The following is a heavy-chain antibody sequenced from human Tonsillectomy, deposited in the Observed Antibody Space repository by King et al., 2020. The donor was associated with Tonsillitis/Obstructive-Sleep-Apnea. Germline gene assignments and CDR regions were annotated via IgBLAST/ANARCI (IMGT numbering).Heavy chain of an antibody. J-gene: IGHJ4*02. CDR1: GFTFSSYS. CDR3: ARVGVCITGTTEFDY. V-gene: IGHV3-21*01. CDR2: ISSSSSYI. Sequence: VQLVESGGGLVKPGGSLRLSCAASGFTFSSYSMNWVRQAPGKGLEWVSSISSSSSYIYYADSVKGRFTISRDNAKNSLYLQMNSLRAEDTAVYYCARVGVCITGTTEFDYWGQGTLVTVSS. D-gene: IGHD1-7*01.